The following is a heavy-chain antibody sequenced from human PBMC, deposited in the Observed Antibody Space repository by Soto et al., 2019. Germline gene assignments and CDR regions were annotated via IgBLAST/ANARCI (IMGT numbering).Heavy chain of an antibody. CDR3: TSRPYRDTSSCFLPNYFFAMDV. D-gene: IGHD3-16*02. CDR2: IDSRDGTI. CDR1: GFTYNNLA. J-gene: IGHJ6*02. Sequence: GGWLRLSXAASGFTYNNLAMSWICQAPRKGLERGSYIDSRDGTILYADSVKGRFAISRDNSYNALSFHANSLRAEVTAVYYCTSRPYRDTSSCFLPNYFFAMDVWGRGTTVDGSS. V-gene: IGHV3-23*05.